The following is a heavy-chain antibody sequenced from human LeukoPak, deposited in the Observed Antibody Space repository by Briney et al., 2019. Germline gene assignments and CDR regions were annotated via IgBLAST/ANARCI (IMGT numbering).Heavy chain of an antibody. CDR2: VNHSGST. Sequence: SETLSLTCAVYGGSFSGYYWSWIRQPPGKGLEWMGEVNHSGSTNYNPSLKSRVTISVDTSKNQFSLKLSSVTVADTAVYDCARDVWGIVVASAIIRWGQGTLVTVSS. CDR3: ARDVWGIVVASAIIR. CDR1: GGSFSGYY. J-gene: IGHJ4*02. D-gene: IGHD2-2*01. V-gene: IGHV4-34*01.